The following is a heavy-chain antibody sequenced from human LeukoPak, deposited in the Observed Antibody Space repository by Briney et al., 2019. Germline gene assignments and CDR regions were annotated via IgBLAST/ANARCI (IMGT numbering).Heavy chain of an antibody. D-gene: IGHD3-3*01. CDR2: IRYDGSNK. Sequence: PGGSLRLSCAASGFTFSSYGMHWVRQAPGKGLEWVAFIRYDGSNKYYADSVKGRFTISRDNSKNTLYLQMNSLRAEDTAVYYRAKDSDYDFWSGYSRYDAFDIWGQGTMVTVSS. V-gene: IGHV3-30*02. CDR3: AKDSDYDFWSGYSRYDAFDI. CDR1: GFTFSSYG. J-gene: IGHJ3*02.